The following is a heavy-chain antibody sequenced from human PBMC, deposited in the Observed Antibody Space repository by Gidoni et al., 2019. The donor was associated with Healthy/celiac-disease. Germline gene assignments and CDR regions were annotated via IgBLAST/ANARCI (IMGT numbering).Heavy chain of an antibody. Sequence: EVQLVESGGGLVKPGGSLRLSCAASGFTFSNAWMNWVHQAPGKGLGWVGRIISKTDGGRKEYAAPVKGRFTISRDDSKNTLYLQMNILKTEDTAVYYCKGGYDPGYYYYYMDVWGKGTTVTVSS. CDR2: IISKTDGGRK. V-gene: IGHV3-15*07. D-gene: IGHD5-12*01. J-gene: IGHJ6*03. CDR3: KGGYDPGYYYYYMDV. CDR1: GFTFSNAW.